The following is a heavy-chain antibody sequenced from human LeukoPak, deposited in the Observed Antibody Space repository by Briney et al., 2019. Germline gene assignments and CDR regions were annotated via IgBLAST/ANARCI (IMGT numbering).Heavy chain of an antibody. D-gene: IGHD6-6*01. CDR1: GFTSSSYA. Sequence: GGSLRLSCAASGFTSSSYAMSGVRQAPGKGLEWVSAISGSGGSTYYADSVKGRFTISRDNSKNTLYLQMNSLRAEDTAVYYCAKEGGYSSSSGEAFDIWGQGTMVTVSS. J-gene: IGHJ3*02. CDR2: ISGSGGST. V-gene: IGHV3-23*01. CDR3: AKEGGYSSSSGEAFDI.